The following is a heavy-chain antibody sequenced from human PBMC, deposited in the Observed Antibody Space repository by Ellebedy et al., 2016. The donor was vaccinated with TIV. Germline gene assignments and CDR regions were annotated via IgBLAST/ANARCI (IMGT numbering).Heavy chain of an antibody. V-gene: IGHV6-1*01. J-gene: IGHJ6*02. Sequence: SQTLSLTCAISGDSVSSSTPAWNWIRQSPSRGLEWLGRTYYRSQWFFDYAVSVESRITINPDTSKNQFSLQLNSWTPEDTAVYYCARAKCSGGCSRGFDVWGQGTTVTVSS. CDR2: TYYRSQWFF. CDR3: ARAKCSGGCSRGFDV. D-gene: IGHD2-15*01. CDR1: GDSVSSSTPA.